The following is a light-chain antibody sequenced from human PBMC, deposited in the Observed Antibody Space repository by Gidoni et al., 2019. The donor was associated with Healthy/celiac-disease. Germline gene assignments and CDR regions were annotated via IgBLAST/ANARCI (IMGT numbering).Light chain of an antibody. V-gene: IGKV1-39*01. CDR3: QQSYSTPPIT. CDR2: AAS. J-gene: IGKJ5*01. Sequence: DIQMTQSPSSLSASVGDRVTITCRASQSISSYLNWYQQKPGKAPKLLIYAASSLQSGVPSRFSGSGSGTDFTLTISSLQPEYFATYYCQQSYSTPPITFGQGTRLEIK. CDR1: QSISSY.